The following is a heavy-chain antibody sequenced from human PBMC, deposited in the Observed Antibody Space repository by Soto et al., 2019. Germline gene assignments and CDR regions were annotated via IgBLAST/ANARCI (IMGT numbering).Heavy chain of an antibody. D-gene: IGHD6-6*01. CDR3: ARDSSSSSYYYYGMDV. Sequence: GGSLRLSCAASGFTFSSYAMHWVRQAPGKGLEWVAVISYDGSNKYYADSVKGRFTISRDNSKNTLYLQMNSLRAEDTTVYYCARDSSSSSYYYYGMDVWGQGTTVTVSS. CDR1: GFTFSSYA. J-gene: IGHJ6*02. V-gene: IGHV3-30*04. CDR2: ISYDGSNK.